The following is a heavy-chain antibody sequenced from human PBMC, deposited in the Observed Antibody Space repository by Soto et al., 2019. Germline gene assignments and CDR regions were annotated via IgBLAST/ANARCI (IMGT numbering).Heavy chain of an antibody. CDR3: TTGGSDDAFDI. CDR1: GFTFSNAW. CDR2: IKSKTDGGTT. V-gene: IGHV3-15*01. Sequence: GESLKISCAASGFTFSNAWMSWVRQAPGKGLEWVGRIKSKTDGGTTDYAAPVKGRFTISRDDSKNTLYLQMNSLKTEDTAVYYCTTGGSDDAFDIWGQGTMVTVSS. D-gene: IGHD6-25*01. J-gene: IGHJ3*02.